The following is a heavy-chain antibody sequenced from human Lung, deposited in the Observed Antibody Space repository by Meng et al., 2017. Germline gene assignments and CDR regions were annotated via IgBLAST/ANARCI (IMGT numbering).Heavy chain of an antibody. CDR2: IKSKTDGETT. J-gene: IGHJ4*02. D-gene: IGHD3-22*01. V-gene: IGHV3-15*01. CDR1: GFTFSNAW. CDR3: QWLSTHPPDC. Sequence: EGRLVDSGGGLVWPGGSLSFCCATSGFTFSNAWMSWVRQTPGKGLEWLGRIKSKTDGETTDYAAPVKGRFSISRDDAKNTLYLQMNSLKTEDTAVYYCQWLSTHPPDCWGQGTLVTVSS.